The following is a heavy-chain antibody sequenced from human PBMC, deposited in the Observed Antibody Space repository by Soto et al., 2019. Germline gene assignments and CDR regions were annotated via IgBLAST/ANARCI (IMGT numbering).Heavy chain of an antibody. CDR1: GFTVSNNY. D-gene: IGHD5-18*01. CDR3: AKGAGGYSWRSPTFYY. CDR2: IFSAGST. Sequence: EVQVVESGGGLVQPGGSLRLSCAASGFTVSNNYMTWVRQAPGKGLDWVSIIFSAGSTYYADSVRGRFTISRDNSKNTLDLQMNSLRAEDTAIYYCAKGAGGYSWRSPTFYYWGQGTLVTVSS. J-gene: IGHJ4*02. V-gene: IGHV3-66*01.